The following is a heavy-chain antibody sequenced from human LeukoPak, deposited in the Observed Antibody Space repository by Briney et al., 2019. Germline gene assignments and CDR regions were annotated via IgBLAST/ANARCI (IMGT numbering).Heavy chain of an antibody. CDR2: SYYSGST. D-gene: IGHD2-21*02. J-gene: IGHJ4*02. CDR3: ARRGEGYCGGDCYFYYFDY. V-gene: IGHV4-39*01. CDR1: GGSISSSSYY. Sequence: PSETLSLTCTVSGGSISSSSYYWGWIRQPPGKGLEWIGSSYYSGSTYYNPSLKSRVTISVDTSKNQFSLELSSVTAADTAVYYCARRGEGYCGGDCYFYYFDYWGQGTLVTVSS.